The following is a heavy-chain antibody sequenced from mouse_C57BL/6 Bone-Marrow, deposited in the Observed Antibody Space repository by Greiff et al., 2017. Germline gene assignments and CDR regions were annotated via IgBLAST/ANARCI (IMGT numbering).Heavy chain of an antibody. Sequence: LQQSGGGLVQPGGSLKLSCAASGFTFSDYYMYWVRQTPEKRLEWVAYISNGGGSTYYPDTVKGRFTISRDNAKNTLYLQMSRLKSEDTAMYYCARRPTYYGSSYYSYWGQGTLVTVSA. J-gene: IGHJ3*01. CDR1: GFTFSDYY. D-gene: IGHD1-1*01. CDR3: ARRPTYYGSSYYSY. CDR2: ISNGGGST. V-gene: IGHV5-12*01.